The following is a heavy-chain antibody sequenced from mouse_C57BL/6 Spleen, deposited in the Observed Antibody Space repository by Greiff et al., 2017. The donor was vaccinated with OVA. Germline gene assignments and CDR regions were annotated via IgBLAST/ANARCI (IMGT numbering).Heavy chain of an antibody. D-gene: IGHD2-3*01. J-gene: IGHJ3*01. CDR2: INPGSGGT. CDR3: AIYDGYYSFAY. Sequence: VQLQQSGAELVRPGTSVKVYCKASGYAFTNYLIEWVKQRPGQGLEWIGVINPGSGGTNYNEKFKGKATLTADKSSSTAYMQLSSLTSEDSAVYFCAIYDGYYSFAYWGQGTLVTVSA. CDR1: GYAFTNYL. V-gene: IGHV1-54*01.